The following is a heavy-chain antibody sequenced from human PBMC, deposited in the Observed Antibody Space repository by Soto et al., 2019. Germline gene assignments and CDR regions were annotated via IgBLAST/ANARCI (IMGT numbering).Heavy chain of an antibody. J-gene: IGHJ4*02. Sequence: PGGSLRLSCAASGFTLSSYGMHWVRQAPGKGLEWVAVIWYDGSNKNYADSVKGRFTISRDNSKNTLYLQMNSLRAEATAVYSRARPQLAATMDYFDCWGKGTLVTVSS. CDR1: GFTLSSYG. V-gene: IGHV3-33*01. CDR2: IWYDGSNK. CDR3: ARPQLAATMDYFDC. D-gene: IGHD6-6*01.